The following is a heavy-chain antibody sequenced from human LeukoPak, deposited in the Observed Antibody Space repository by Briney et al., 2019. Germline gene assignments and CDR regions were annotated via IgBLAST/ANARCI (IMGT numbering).Heavy chain of an antibody. CDR3: TRSTNLEAFDI. CDR2: IYYSGST. V-gene: IGHV4-59*01. Sequence: SETLSLTCTVSGGSISNYYWNWIRQPPGKGLEWIGYIYYSGSTNYNPSLKSRVTFSLDTSKKQFSLKLSSVTTADTAVYYCTRSTNLEAFDIWGQGTMVTVSS. J-gene: IGHJ3*02. CDR1: GGSISNYY. D-gene: IGHD2-8*01.